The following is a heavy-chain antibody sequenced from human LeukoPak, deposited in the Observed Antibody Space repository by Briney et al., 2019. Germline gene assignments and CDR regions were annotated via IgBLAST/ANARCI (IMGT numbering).Heavy chain of an antibody. CDR2: INHSGST. Sequence: KPSETLSLTCAVYGVSFSGYYWSWIRQPPGKGLEWIGEINHSGSTNYNPSLKSRVTISVDTSKNQFSLKLSSVTAADTAVYYCARGARCSGGSCYSSNWFDPWGQGTLVTVSS. J-gene: IGHJ5*02. D-gene: IGHD2-15*01. CDR3: ARGARCSGGSCYSSNWFDP. CDR1: GVSFSGYY. V-gene: IGHV4-34*01.